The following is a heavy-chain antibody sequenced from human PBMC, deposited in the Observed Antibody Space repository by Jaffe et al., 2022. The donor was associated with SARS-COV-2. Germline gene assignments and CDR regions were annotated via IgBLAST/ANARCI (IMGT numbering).Heavy chain of an antibody. Sequence: EVQLVESGGGLIQPGGSLRLSCAASGFTVSSNYMSWVRQAPGKGLEWVSVIYSGGSTYYADSVKGRFTISRDNSKNTLYLQMNSLRAEDTAVYYCARDSRLVHKYYYYYYGMDVWGQGTTVTVSS. J-gene: IGHJ6*02. CDR1: GFTVSSNY. CDR2: IYSGGST. D-gene: IGHD6-19*01. CDR3: ARDSRLVHKYYYYYYGMDV. V-gene: IGHV3-53*01.